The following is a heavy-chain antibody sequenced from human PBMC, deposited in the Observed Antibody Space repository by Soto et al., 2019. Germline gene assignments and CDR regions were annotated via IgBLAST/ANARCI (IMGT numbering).Heavy chain of an antibody. CDR2: IYPGDLDT. CDR3: ARSIAVTGTYFSGLDV. Sequence: PGESLKISCKGSGYSFSSFWVAWVRQTPGKGLEWLGIIYPGDLDTRYTSSFQGHVIISADKSSSTVYLQWSSLKASDTAMYYCARSIAVTGTYFSGLDVWGQGTQVTVSS. V-gene: IGHV5-51*01. J-gene: IGHJ6*02. D-gene: IGHD6-19*01. CDR1: GYSFSSFW.